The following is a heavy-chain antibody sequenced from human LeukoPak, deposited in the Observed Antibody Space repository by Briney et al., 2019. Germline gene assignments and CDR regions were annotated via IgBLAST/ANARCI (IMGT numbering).Heavy chain of an antibody. D-gene: IGHD3-10*01. CDR1: GYTFTSYY. CDR2: INHSGGST. J-gene: IGHJ4*02. V-gene: IGHV1-46*01. CDR3: ARDSGMVRGTVDY. Sequence: ASVKVSCKSSGYTFTSYYMYWVRHAPGQGLEWMGIINHSGGSTSYAQKFQGRVTMTRDTSTSTVYMELSSLRSEDTAVYYCARDSGMVRGTVDYWGQGTLVTVSS.